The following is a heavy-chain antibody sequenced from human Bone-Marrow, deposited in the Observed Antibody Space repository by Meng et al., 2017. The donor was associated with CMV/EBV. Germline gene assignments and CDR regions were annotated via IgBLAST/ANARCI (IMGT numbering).Heavy chain of an antibody. V-gene: IGHV3-21*04. D-gene: IGHD1-1*01. Sequence: GESLKISCAASGFTFSSYSMNWVRQAPGKGLEWVSSISSSSSYIYYADSVKGRFTISRDNAKNSLYLQMNSLRAEDTAVYYCAKGGTTEDYYYYGMDVWGQGTTVTVSS. J-gene: IGHJ6*02. CDR1: GFTFSSYS. CDR3: AKGGTTEDYYYYGMDV. CDR2: ISSSSSYI.